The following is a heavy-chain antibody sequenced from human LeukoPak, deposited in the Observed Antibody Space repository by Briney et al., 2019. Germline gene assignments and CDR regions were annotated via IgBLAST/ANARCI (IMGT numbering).Heavy chain of an antibody. V-gene: IGHV4-59*01. CDR2: IYYSGST. J-gene: IGHJ6*02. CDR3: ARGDGSYYYYYGMDV. CDR1: GGSISSYY. D-gene: IGHD1-26*01. Sequence: LETLSLTCTVSGGSISSYYWSWIRQPPGKGLEWIGYIYYSGSTNYNPSLKSRVTISVDTSKNQFSLKLSSVTAADTAVYYCARGDGSYYYYYGMDVWGQGTTVTVSS.